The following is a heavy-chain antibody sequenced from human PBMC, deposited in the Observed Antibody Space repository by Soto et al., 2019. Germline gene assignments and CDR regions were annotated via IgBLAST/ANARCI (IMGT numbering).Heavy chain of an antibody. D-gene: IGHD5-18*01. Sequence: PSETLSLTCTVSGGSISSGGYYWSWIRQHPGKGLEWIGYIYYSGSTYYNPSLKSRVTISVDTSKNQFSLKLSSVTAADTAVYYCASDSYGSLGLEYWGQGTLVTVSS. V-gene: IGHV4-31*03. CDR2: IYYSGST. CDR3: ASDSYGSLGLEY. CDR1: GGSISSGGYY. J-gene: IGHJ4*02.